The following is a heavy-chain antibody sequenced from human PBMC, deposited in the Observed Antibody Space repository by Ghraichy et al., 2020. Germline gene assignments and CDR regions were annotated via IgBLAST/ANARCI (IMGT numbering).Heavy chain of an antibody. CDR2: ISWNSGSI. CDR1: GFTFDDYA. D-gene: IGHD6-6*01. J-gene: IGHJ4*02. Sequence: GGSLRLSCAASGFTFDDYAMHWVRQAPGKGLEWVSGISWNSGSIGYADSVKGRFTISRDNAKNSLYLQMNSLRAEDTALYYCAKFREEYSSSSSLDYWGQGTLVTVSS. CDR3: AKFREEYSSSSSLDY. V-gene: IGHV3-9*01.